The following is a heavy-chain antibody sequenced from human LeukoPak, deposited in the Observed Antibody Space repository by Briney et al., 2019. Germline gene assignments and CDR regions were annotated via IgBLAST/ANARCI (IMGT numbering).Heavy chain of an antibody. CDR2: MNPNSGNT. V-gene: IGHV1-2*04. J-gene: IGHJ4*02. CDR1: GYTFTCYY. Sequence: ASVKVSCKASGYTFTCYYMHWVRQAPGQGLEWMGWMNPNSGNTGYAQKFQGWVTMTRDTSISTAYMELSRLRSDDTAVYYCARGSLFGDYSDYWGQGTLVTVSS. D-gene: IGHD2-15*01. CDR3: ARGSLFGDYSDY.